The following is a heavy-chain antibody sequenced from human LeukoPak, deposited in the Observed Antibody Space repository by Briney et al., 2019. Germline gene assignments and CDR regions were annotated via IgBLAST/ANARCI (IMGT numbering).Heavy chain of an antibody. CDR1: GYSISSGYY. Sequence: SETLSLTCAVSGYSISSGYYWGWIRQPPGKGLEWIGRIYQRWSTYYNPSLKSRVTISVDTSKNQSSLKLSSVAAADTAVYYCASSVPRHYFDYWGQGTLVTVSS. V-gene: IGHV4-38-2*01. CDR2: IYQRWST. CDR3: ASSVPRHYFDY. J-gene: IGHJ4*02. D-gene: IGHD6-25*01.